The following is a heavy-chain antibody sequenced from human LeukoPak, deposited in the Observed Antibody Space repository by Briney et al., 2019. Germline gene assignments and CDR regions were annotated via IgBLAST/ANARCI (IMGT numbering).Heavy chain of an antibody. CDR2: INPNSGGT. J-gene: IGHJ4*02. V-gene: IGHV1-2*04. CDR1: GYTFTGYY. Sequence: ASVKVSCKASGYTFTGYYMHWVRQAPGQGLEWMGWINPNSGGTNYAQKFQGWVTMTRDMSISTAYMELSRLRSDDTAVYYCAREWRYYYGSGSYSTFDYWGQGTLVTVSS. CDR3: AREWRYYYGSGSYSTFDY. D-gene: IGHD3-10*01.